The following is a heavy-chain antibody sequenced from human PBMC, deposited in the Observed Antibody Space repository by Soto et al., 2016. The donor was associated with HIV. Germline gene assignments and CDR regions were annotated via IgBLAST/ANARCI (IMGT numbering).Heavy chain of an antibody. J-gene: IGHJ1*01. CDR3: ARRGXSSGPKGRGFQH. V-gene: IGHV4-39*01. D-gene: IGHD6-6*01. CDR2: IYYSGST. CDR1: GGSISSSSYY. Sequence: QLQLQESGPGLVKPSETLSLTCTVSGGSISSSSYYWGWIRQPPGKGLEWIGSIYYSGSTYYNPSLKSRVTISVDTSKNQFSLKLSSVTAADTAVYYCARRGXSSGPKGRGFQHVGPGHPGHRLL.